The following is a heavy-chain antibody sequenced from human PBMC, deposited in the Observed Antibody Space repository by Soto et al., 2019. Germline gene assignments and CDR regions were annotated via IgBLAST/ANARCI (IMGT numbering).Heavy chain of an antibody. CDR1: GGSISSGGYS. J-gene: IGHJ6*02. CDR2: IYHSGST. Sequence: PSETLSLTCAVSGGSISSGGYSWSWIRQPPWKGLEWIGYIYHSGSTYYSPSLKSRVTISVDRSKNQFSLKLSSVTAADTAVCSCARGIGSGYYYYGMDVWGQGXTVTVYS. CDR3: ARGIGSGYYYYGMDV. V-gene: IGHV4-30-2*01. D-gene: IGHD1-26*01.